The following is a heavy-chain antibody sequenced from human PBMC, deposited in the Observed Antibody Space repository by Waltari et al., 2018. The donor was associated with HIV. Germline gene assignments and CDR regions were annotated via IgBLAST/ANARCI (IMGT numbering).Heavy chain of an antibody. J-gene: IGHJ4*02. CDR3: AIPGH. Sequence: QLPLQESGPGLVKASETLSLTGTVSGVSIRSSSYYWGWLRQPPGKGLELIGSIYYSGSTYYNPSLKSRVTISVDTSKNQFSLKLSSVTAADTAVYYCAIPGHWGQGTLVTVSS. CDR2: IYYSGST. CDR1: GVSIRSSSYY. V-gene: IGHV4-39*01. D-gene: IGHD3-10*01.